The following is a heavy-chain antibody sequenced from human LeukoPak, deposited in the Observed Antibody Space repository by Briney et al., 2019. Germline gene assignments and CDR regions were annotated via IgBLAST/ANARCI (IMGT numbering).Heavy chain of an antibody. D-gene: IGHD4-11*01. V-gene: IGHV3-23*01. Sequence: PGGSLRLSCAASGFTFSSYAMSWVRQAPGKGLEWVSAIGGSGDSTYYADSVKGRFTISRDNSKNTLFLQMNSLRAEDTAVYYCAKVSKTTVKIGNYFDYWGQGTLVTVSS. CDR2: IGGSGDST. CDR3: AKVSKTTVKIGNYFDY. J-gene: IGHJ4*02. CDR1: GFTFSSYA.